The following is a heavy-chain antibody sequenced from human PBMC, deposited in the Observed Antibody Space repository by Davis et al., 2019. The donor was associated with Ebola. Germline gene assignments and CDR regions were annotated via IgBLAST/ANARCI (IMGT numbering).Heavy chain of an antibody. CDR1: GFTFSSYW. CDR3: AKSPNIAAPRGVYFDY. V-gene: IGHV3-23*01. D-gene: IGHD6-6*01. Sequence: PGGSLRLSCAASGFTFSSYWMSWVRQAPGKGLEWVSAISGSGGSTYYADSVKGRFTISRDNSKNTLYLQMNSLRAEDTAVYYCAKSPNIAAPRGVYFDYWGQGTLVTVSS. CDR2: ISGSGGST. J-gene: IGHJ4*02.